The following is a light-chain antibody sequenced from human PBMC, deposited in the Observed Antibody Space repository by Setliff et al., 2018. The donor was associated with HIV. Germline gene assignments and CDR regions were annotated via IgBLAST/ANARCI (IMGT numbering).Light chain of an antibody. CDR3: QHFNNYPKEFT. Sequence: AIQLTQSPSSLSASVGDRVTITCRASQGISSDLAWYQQKPGKAPKLLIYDVSILENWVPSRFSGSGSGTDFTLSISSLQPEDFATYYCQHFNNYPKEFTFGPGTKVDIK. V-gene: IGKV1D-13*01. CDR1: QGISSD. CDR2: DVS. J-gene: IGKJ3*01.